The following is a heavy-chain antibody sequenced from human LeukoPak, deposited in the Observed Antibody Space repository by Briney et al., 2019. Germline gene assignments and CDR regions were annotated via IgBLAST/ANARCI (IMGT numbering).Heavy chain of an antibody. CDR1: GFNFGSNW. J-gene: IGHJ4*02. CDR3: AREGPSVTPYY. D-gene: IGHD4-17*01. Sequence: GGSLRLSCAASGFNFGSNWMSWVRQAPGKGLEWVANIKQDGSEKYYVDSVKGRFTISRDSAKNSLYLQMNSLRAEDTAVYYCAREGPSVTPYYWGQGTLVTVSS. CDR2: IKQDGSEK. V-gene: IGHV3-7*01.